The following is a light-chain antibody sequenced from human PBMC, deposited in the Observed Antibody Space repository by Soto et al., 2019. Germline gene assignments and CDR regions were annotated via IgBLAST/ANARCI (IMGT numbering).Light chain of an antibody. CDR2: DAS. CDR3: QQRSNWPPT. J-gene: IGKJ1*01. Sequence: EIVLTQSPATLSLSPGERATLSCRASQSVRSYLAWYQQKPGQAPRLLIYDASNRATGVPARFSGSGSATDFTLTIGSLEPEDFAVYYCQQRSNWPPTFGQGTKVELK. CDR1: QSVRSY. V-gene: IGKV3-11*01.